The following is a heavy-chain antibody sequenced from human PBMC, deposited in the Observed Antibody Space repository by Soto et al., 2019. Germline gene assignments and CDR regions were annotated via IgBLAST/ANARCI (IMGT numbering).Heavy chain of an antibody. V-gene: IGHV1-69*01. CDR3: ATTYYDFWSGYLTSLYYFDY. Sequence: QVQLVQSGAEVKKPGSSVKVSCKASGGTFSSYAISWVRQAPGQGLEWMGGIIPIFGTANYAQKFQGRVTITADESTSTAYVELSSLRSEDTAVYYCATTYYDFWSGYLTSLYYFDYWGQGTLVTVSS. J-gene: IGHJ4*02. D-gene: IGHD3-3*01. CDR2: IIPIFGTA. CDR1: GGTFSSYA.